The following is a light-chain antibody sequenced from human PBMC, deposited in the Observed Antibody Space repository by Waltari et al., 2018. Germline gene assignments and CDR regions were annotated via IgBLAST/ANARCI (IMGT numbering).Light chain of an antibody. V-gene: IGKV3-20*01. CDR2: GAS. CDR3: QQYGDSPLT. Sequence: EIVLTQSPDTLSLSPGERATLSCRASQSVRSNYLAWYQQKPGQAPRLLINGASSRATGVPDRFSASGSGTDFTLTISRLEPEDVAVYYCQQYGDSPLTFGGGTKVEIK. J-gene: IGKJ4*01. CDR1: QSVRSNY.